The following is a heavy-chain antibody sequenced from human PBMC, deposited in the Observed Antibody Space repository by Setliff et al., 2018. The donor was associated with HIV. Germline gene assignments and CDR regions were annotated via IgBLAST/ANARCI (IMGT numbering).Heavy chain of an antibody. CDR3: ARGSTSSWSYHYMDV. J-gene: IGHJ6*03. Sequence: ASVKVSCKASGYTFTNYYMHWVRQAPGQGLEWMGIINPSGGSTSYAQKFQGRVTMTRDTSTSTAYMELSSLRSEDTAVYFCARGSTSSWSYHYMDVWGKGTTVTVSS. V-gene: IGHV1-46*01. CDR2: INPSGGST. D-gene: IGHD6-6*01. CDR1: GYTFTNYY.